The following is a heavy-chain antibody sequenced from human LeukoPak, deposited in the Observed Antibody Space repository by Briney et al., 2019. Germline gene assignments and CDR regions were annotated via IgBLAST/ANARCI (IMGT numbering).Heavy chain of an antibody. CDR2: ISGSGGST. D-gene: IGHD3-22*01. J-gene: IGHJ3*02. Sequence: PGGSLRLSCAASVFTFSSYAMSWVRQAPGKGLEWVSGISGSGGSTYYADSVKGRFTISRDNSKNTLYLQMNRLRDEDTAVYYCAKDYSDASGYSDAFDIWGQGTMVSVSS. CDR3: AKDYSDASGYSDAFDI. CDR1: VFTFSSYA. V-gene: IGHV3-23*01.